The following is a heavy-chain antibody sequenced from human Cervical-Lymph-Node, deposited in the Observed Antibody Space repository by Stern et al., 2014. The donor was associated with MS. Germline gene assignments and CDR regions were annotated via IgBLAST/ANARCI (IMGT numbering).Heavy chain of an antibody. CDR1: GFTFGDYA. V-gene: IGHV3-49*03. CDR3: TRVSSIAAHPIAY. D-gene: IGHD6-6*01. J-gene: IGHJ4*02. CDR2: IRSKAYGGTT. Sequence: EVQLVESGAGLVQPGRSLRLSCTVSGFTFGDYAMSWFCQAPRTGPEWVGLIRSKAYGGTTEDAASVKGRFTISRDDSKNITYLEMNSLITEDTAVYYCTRVSSIAAHPIAYWGQGILVTVSS.